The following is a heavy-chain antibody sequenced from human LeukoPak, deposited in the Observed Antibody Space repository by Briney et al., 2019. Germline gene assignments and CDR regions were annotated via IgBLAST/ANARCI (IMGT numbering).Heavy chain of an antibody. CDR3: ARPVVRGVTRFDY. CDR1: GYTFTNYY. V-gene: IGHV1-46*01. D-gene: IGHD3-10*01. Sequence: ASVKVSSRASGYTFTNYYVHWVRQAPGLGLEWMGIISPSGGSTTYAQNFQGRVTMTRDTSTSTVYMELSSLRSDDTAVYYCARPVVRGVTRFDYWGQGTLVTVSS. CDR2: ISPSGGST. J-gene: IGHJ4*02.